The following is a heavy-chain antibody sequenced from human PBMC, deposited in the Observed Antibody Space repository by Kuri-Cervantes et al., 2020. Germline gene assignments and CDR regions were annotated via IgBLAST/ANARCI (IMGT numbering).Heavy chain of an antibody. D-gene: IGHD3-9*01. CDR2: IIPIFGTA. J-gene: IGHJ3*02. CDR3: ARGPYYDILTGYDGGWGTEDAFDI. V-gene: IGHV1-69*13. Sequence: SVKVSCKASGYTFTSYGISWVRQAPGQGLEWMGGIIPIFGTANYAQKFQGRVTITANESTSTAYMELSSLRAEDTAVYYCARGPYYDILTGYDGGWGTEDAFDIWGQGTMVTVSS. CDR1: GYTFTSYG.